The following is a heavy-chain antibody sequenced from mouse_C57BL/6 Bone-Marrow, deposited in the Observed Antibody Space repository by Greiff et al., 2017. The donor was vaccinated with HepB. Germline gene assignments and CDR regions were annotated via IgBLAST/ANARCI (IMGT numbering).Heavy chain of an antibody. D-gene: IGHD2-5*01. V-gene: IGHV5-16*01. CDR2: INYDGSST. J-gene: IGHJ3*01. Sequence: EVHLVESEGGLVQPGSSMKLSCTASGFTFSDYYMAWVRQVPEKGLEWVANINYDGSSTYYLDSLKSRFIISRDNAKNILYLQMSSLKSEDTATYYCAREECYSNLFAYWGQGTLVTVSA. CDR3: AREECYSNLFAY. CDR1: GFTFSDYY.